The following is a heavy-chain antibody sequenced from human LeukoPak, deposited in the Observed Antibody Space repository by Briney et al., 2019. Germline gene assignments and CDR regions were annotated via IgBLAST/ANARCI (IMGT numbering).Heavy chain of an antibody. D-gene: IGHD3-22*01. J-gene: IGHJ4*02. CDR3: AKCTYDSSGYYPYYFDY. V-gene: IGHV3-23*01. Sequence: PGGSLRLSCAASGFTFSSYAMSWVRQAPGKGLEWVSAISGSGGSTYYADSVKGRFTISRDNFKNTLYLQMNGLRAEDTAVYYCAKCTYDSSGYYPYYFDYWGQGTLVTVSS. CDR2: ISGSGGST. CDR1: GFTFSSYA.